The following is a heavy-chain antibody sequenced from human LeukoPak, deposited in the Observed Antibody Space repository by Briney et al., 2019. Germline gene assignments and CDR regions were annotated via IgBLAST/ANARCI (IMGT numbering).Heavy chain of an antibody. CDR3: ARFLTGGPSSGMDV. J-gene: IGHJ6*02. CDR1: GYTFTSYG. D-gene: IGHD3-9*01. Sequence: ASVKISCKASGYTFTSYGISWVRQAPGQGLEWMGWISAYNGNTNYAQKLEGRVTMTRDTSTSTVYMELSSLRSEDTAVYYCARFLTGGPSSGMDVWGQGTTVTVSS. V-gene: IGHV1-18*01. CDR2: ISAYNGNT.